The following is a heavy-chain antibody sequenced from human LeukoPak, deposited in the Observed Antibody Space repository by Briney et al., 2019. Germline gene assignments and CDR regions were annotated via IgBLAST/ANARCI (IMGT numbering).Heavy chain of an antibody. D-gene: IGHD3-16*02. CDR1: GGSFSGYY. V-gene: IGHV4-34*01. J-gene: IGHJ4*02. CDR2: INHSGST. CDR3: ARGGYYDYVWGSYRLSHYIDY. Sequence: PSETLSLTCAVYGGSFSGYYWSWIRQPPGKGLEWIGEINHSGSTNYNPSLKSRVTISVDTSKNQFSLKLSSVTAADTAVYYCARGGYYDYVWGSYRLSHYIDYWGQGTLVTVSS.